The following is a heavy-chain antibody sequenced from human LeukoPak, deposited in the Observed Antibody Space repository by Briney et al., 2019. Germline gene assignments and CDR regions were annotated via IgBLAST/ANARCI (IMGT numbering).Heavy chain of an antibody. CDR1: GFSVSNNY. D-gene: IGHD1-14*01. CDR3: ARDSTGASV. V-gene: IGHV3-53*01. J-gene: IGHJ6*04. CDR2: VYSGGDT. Sequence: PGGSLRLSCAASGFSVSNNYVSWVRQAPGKGLEWISAVYSGGDTYYIESVRGRFTISRDNSKNTTHLQMNGLTPEDTAMYYCARDSTGASVWGKGTTVTVSS.